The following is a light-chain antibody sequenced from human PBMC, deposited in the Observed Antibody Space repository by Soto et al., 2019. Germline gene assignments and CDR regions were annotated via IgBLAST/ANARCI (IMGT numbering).Light chain of an antibody. V-gene: IGLV2-23*01. CDR3: CSYAGSSTYV. Sequence: QSVLTQPASVSGSPGQSITISCTGTSSDVGSYNLVSWYQQHPGKAPKLMIYEGSKRPSGVSNRFSGSKSGNTASLTSSGLQAEDEADYYCCSYAGSSTYVFGPGTKLTVL. CDR1: SSDVGSYNL. CDR2: EGS. J-gene: IGLJ1*01.